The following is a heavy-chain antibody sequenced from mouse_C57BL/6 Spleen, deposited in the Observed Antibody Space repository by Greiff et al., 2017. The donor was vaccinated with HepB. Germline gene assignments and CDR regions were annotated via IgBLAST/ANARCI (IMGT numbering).Heavy chain of an antibody. Sequence: EVQLQQSGPELVKPGASVKISCKASGYTFTDYYMNWVKQSHGKSLEWIGDINPNNGGTSYNQKFKGKATLTVDKSSSTAYMELRSLTSEDSAVYYCARGDYDDYWGQGTTLTVSS. V-gene: IGHV1-26*01. CDR3: ARGDYDDY. J-gene: IGHJ2*01. D-gene: IGHD2-4*01. CDR1: GYTFTDYY. CDR2: INPNNGGT.